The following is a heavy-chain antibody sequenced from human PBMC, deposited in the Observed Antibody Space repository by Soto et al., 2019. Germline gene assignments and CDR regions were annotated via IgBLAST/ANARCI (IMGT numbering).Heavy chain of an antibody. V-gene: IGHV4-30-4*01. D-gene: IGHD3-10*01. CDR1: GGSISSGDYY. J-gene: IGHJ4*02. Sequence: SETLSLTCTVSGGSISSGDYYWSWIRQPPGKGLEWIGYIYYSGSTYYNPSLKGRVTISVDTSKNQFSLKLSSVTAADTAVYYCASEWFGGSSYYFDYWGQGTLVTVSS. CDR2: IYYSGST. CDR3: ASEWFGGSSYYFDY.